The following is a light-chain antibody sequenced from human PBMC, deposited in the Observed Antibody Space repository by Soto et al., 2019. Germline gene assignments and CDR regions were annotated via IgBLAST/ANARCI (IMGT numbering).Light chain of an antibody. CDR3: QQYGSSPLIS. V-gene: IGKV3-20*01. CDR1: QTVSITY. CDR2: GAS. Sequence: EVVLTQSPGTLSLSPGESATLSCRASQTVSITYLTWYQQKPGQAPRLLICGASKRATGIPDRFSGSGSGRDFTLTISGLEPEDFAVYYCQQYGSSPLISFGQGTRLEI. J-gene: IGKJ5*01.